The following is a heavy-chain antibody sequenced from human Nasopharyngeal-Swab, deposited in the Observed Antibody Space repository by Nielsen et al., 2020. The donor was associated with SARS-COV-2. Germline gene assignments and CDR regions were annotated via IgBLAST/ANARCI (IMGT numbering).Heavy chain of an antibody. CDR3: AREGGDQVRGVIIGYYYYYGMDV. Sequence: GESLKISCAAFGFTFSSYWMSWVRQAPGKGLEWVANIKQDGSEKYYVDSVKGRFTISRDNAKNSLYLQMNSLRAEDTAVYYCAREGGDQVRGVIIGYYYYYGMDVWGQGTTVTVSS. CDR1: GFTFSSYW. CDR2: IKQDGSEK. V-gene: IGHV3-7*01. D-gene: IGHD3-10*01. J-gene: IGHJ6*02.